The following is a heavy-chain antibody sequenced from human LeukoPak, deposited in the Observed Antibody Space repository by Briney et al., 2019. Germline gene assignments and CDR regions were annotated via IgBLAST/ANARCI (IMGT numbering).Heavy chain of an antibody. CDR2: IIPIFGTA. CDR3: ARDLVDYGGNYYAMDV. CDR1: GGTFSSYA. J-gene: IGHJ6*02. Sequence: ASVKVSCKASGGTFSSYAISWVRQAPGQGLEWMGGIIPIFGTANYAQKFQGRVTITADESTSTAYMELSSLRSEDTAVYYCARDLVDYGGNYYAMDVWGQGTTVTVSS. D-gene: IGHD4-23*01. V-gene: IGHV1-69*13.